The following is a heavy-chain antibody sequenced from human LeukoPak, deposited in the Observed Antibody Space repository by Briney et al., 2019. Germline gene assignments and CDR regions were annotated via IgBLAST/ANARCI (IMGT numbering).Heavy chain of an antibody. CDR3: VKERDDFDY. CDR2: ISGSGGNT. V-gene: IGHV3-23*01. D-gene: IGHD3-3*01. CDR1: GFTFSSYA. Sequence: GGSLRLSCAASGFTFSSYAMNWVRQAPGKGLEWVSGISGSGGNTYYADSVKGRFTISRDNSQNTLYLQMNSLRAEDTAVYYCVKERDDFDYWGQGTLVTVSS. J-gene: IGHJ4*02.